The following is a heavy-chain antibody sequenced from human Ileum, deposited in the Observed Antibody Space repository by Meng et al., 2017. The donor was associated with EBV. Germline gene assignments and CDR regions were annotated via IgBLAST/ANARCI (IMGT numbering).Heavy chain of an antibody. J-gene: IGHJ5*02. CDR2: INPNSGGT. V-gene: IGHV1-2*06. CDR1: GYTFTGYY. D-gene: IGHD6-19*01. CDR3: AHQAVAGTRGWFDT. Sequence: QVQLVQSGAEVKKPGASVKVSCKASGYTFTGYYMHWVRQAPGQGLEWMGRINPNSGGTNYAQKFQGRVTMTRDTSISTAYMELSRLRSNDTAVYYCAHQAVAGTRGWFDTWGQGTLVTVAS.